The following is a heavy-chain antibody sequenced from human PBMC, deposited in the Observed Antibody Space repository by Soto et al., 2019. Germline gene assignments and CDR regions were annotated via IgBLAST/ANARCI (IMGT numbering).Heavy chain of an antibody. CDR2: ISPNSEKT. V-gene: IGHV1-18*01. J-gene: IGHJ5*02. CDR1: GYTFSNFG. D-gene: IGHD3-16*02. Sequence: GASVKVSCKASGYTFSNFGISWVRQAPGEGLEWMGWISPNSEKTKIAQRFQGRVTMTTDISTSTSYLELRGLTSDDTAVYYCTKDAKLDNIYTVFFVKDLWDQGTPVTASS. CDR3: TKDAKLDNIYTVFFVKDL.